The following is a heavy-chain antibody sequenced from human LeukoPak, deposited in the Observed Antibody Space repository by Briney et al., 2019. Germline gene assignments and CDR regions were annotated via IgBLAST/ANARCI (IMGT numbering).Heavy chain of an antibody. J-gene: IGHJ4*02. Sequence: GGSLRLSCAASSITFTKAWMNWVRQAPGKGLEWVAVISYDGSNKYYADSVKGRFTISRDNSKNTLYLQMNSLRAEDTAVYYCARNSGSYSHFDYWGQGTLVTVSS. V-gene: IGHV3-30-3*01. CDR1: SITFTKAW. CDR2: ISYDGSNK. CDR3: ARNSGSYSHFDY. D-gene: IGHD1-26*01.